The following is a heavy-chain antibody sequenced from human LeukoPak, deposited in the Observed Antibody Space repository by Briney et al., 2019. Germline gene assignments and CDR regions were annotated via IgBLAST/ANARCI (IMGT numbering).Heavy chain of an antibody. D-gene: IGHD3-16*02. J-gene: IGHJ4*02. CDR3: ARYPRDLLRLGELSLYQEG. CDR2: IIPMSETP. CDR1: GGTFSINA. V-gene: IGHV1-69*05. Sequence: SVKVSCKASGGTFSINAITWVRQAPGQGLEWMGGIIPMSETPKYTQKFQGRVTITTDESTSTAYMELSSLRSEDTAVYYCARYPRDLLRLGELSLYQEGWGQGTLVTVSS.